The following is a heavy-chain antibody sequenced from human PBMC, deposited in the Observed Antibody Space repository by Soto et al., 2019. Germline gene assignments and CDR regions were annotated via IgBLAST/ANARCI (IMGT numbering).Heavy chain of an antibody. CDR1: VFSVTSKEKA. D-gene: IGHD2-15*01. CDR3: AHISGWPIGGFDY. J-gene: IGHJ4*02. V-gene: IGHV2-5*01. CDR2: IYRYNDK. Sequence: TQTFTQTCNISVFSVTSKEKAVGWIRQPPGKALEWLAVIYRYNDKRYSPSLRNRLTITEDTSRKQVVLTMTNMDPVDTATYYGAHISGWPIGGFDYWGQGTLVTGSS.